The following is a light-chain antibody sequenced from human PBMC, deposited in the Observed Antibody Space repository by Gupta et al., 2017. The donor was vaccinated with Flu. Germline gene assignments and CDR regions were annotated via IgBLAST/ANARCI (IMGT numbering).Light chain of an antibody. CDR1: QDSTNY. CDR3: PQLNTYPLT. J-gene: IGKJ4*01. CDR2: YAS. Sequence: GDMVTITCRASQDSTNYFAWYQPKPGKAPKLLIYYASTLQTGVPSRFSGSGSGTEFTLTISSLQPEDFATYYCPQLNTYPLTFGGGTTVEIK. V-gene: IGKV1-9*01.